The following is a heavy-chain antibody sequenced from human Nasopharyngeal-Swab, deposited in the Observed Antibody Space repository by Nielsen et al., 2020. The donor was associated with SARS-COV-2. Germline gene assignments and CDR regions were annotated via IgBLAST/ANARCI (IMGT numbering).Heavy chain of an antibody. CDR3: PRRTFSADGGGFDP. V-gene: IGHV2-5*02. D-gene: IGHD6-13*01. J-gene: IGHJ5*02. Sequence: WIRQPPGKALEWLALIYWGDDERYSPSLQSRLTITKDTSKNQVVLTKTNMDPVDTATYYCPRRTFSADGGGFDPWGQGTLVTVSS. CDR2: IYWGDDE.